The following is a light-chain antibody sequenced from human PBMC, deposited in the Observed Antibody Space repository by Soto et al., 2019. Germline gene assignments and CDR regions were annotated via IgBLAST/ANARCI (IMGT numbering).Light chain of an antibody. CDR1: QGISRF. J-gene: IGKJ5*01. CDR2: AAS. V-gene: IGKV1-39*01. CDR3: QQSFSVPPT. Sequence: DIQMTQSPSYMSASVGDRITSTCRASQGISRFLAWYQQKSGKAPKFLIYAASSLQSGVLSRFSGSGSGTNFSLTISNLQPEDFATYYCQQSFSVPPTFGQGTRLEIK.